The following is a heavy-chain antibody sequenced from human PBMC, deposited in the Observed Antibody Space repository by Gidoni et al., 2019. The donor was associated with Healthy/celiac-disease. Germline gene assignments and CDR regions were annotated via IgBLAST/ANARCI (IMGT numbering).Heavy chain of an antibody. Sequence: QVPLVQSGAEETKPGASVKVYCKASGYNFPRYGISWARQAPGQGIEGMGWISAYNGNTNYAQKLQGRVTMTTDTSTSTAYMGLRSLRSDDTAVYYCARGLDCIGGSCYSVGGDYYYGMDVWGQGTTVTVSS. CDR1: GYNFPRYG. D-gene: IGHD2-15*01. CDR2: ISAYNGNT. V-gene: IGHV1-18*01. J-gene: IGHJ6*02. CDR3: ARGLDCIGGSCYSVGGDYYYGMDV.